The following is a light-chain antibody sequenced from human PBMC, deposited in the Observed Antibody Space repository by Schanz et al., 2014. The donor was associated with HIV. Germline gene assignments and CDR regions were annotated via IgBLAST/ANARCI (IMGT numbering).Light chain of an antibody. CDR2: RND. J-gene: IGLJ2*01. CDR3: AAWDDSLSGVV. V-gene: IGLV1-47*01. Sequence: QSVLTQPPSASGTPGQRVTISCSGSSSNIGSNYVYWYQQLPGTAPKLLIYRNDQRPSGVPDRFSASKSGTSASLAISGLRSADEADYSCAAWDDSLSGVVFGGGTKLTVL. CDR1: SSNIGSNY.